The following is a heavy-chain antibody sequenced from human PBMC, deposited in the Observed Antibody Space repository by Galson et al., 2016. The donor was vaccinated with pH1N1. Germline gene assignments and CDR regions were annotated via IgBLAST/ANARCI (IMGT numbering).Heavy chain of an antibody. CDR1: GFAFDDFA. V-gene: IGHV3-9*01. J-gene: IGHJ4*02. CDR2: ISWNSNSI. Sequence: SLRLSCAASGFAFDDFAMHWVRHVPGKGLEWVSGISWNSNSIGYADSVKGRFTISRDSAKKSLFLQMNSLRVEDTALYYCAKGAGRYYFGSGGFNYWGQGTQDTVSS. CDR3: AKGAGRYYFGSGGFNY. D-gene: IGHD3-10*01.